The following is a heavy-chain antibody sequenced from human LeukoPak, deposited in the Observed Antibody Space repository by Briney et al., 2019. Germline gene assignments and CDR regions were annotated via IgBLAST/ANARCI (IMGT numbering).Heavy chain of an antibody. J-gene: IGHJ4*02. V-gene: IGHV1-2*02. CDR3: TRDLTN. Sequence: ASVKVSCKASGYTFSGSYMHWVRQAPGQGPEWMGWINPNSATNYAKRFQDRVTMTRDTSISTAYMELTRLRSEDTAIYYCTRDLTNWGQGTLVTVSS. CDR1: GYTFSGSY. CDR2: INPNSAT.